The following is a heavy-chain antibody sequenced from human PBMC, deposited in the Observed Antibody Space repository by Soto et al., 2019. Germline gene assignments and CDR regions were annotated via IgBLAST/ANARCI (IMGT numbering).Heavy chain of an antibody. J-gene: IGHJ3*02. Sequence: QITLKESGPTLVKPTQTLTLTCTFSGFSLTKTGVGMGWLRQPPGKALEWLALVYWDDEKRYSPSLKSRLTITTDTSKNQVVLTMTHMDPVDTATYYCAHKSLGDYVVRAFDIWGQGTLVTVSS. D-gene: IGHD4-17*01. CDR2: VYWDDEK. CDR1: GFSLTKTGVG. CDR3: AHKSLGDYVVRAFDI. V-gene: IGHV2-5*02.